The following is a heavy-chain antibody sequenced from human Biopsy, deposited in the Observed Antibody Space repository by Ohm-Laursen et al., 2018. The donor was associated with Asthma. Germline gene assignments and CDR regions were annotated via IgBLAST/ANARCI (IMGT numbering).Heavy chain of an antibody. D-gene: IGHD2-2*01. CDR3: ARKAGSCISRTCYSLDF. CDR1: GGTFNTYV. J-gene: IGHJ4*02. Sequence: ASVKVSCKSLGGTFNTYVIGWVRQAPGQGLEWMGGINSVFGTTTYPQKFQDRVTITADDSASTVYMELSSLRSEDTAVYYCARKAGSCISRTCYSLDFWGQGTLVTASS. V-gene: IGHV1-69*13. CDR2: INSVFGTT.